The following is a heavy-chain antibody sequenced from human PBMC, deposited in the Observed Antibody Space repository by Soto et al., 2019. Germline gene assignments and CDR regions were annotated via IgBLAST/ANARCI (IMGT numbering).Heavy chain of an antibody. J-gene: IGHJ4*02. CDR2: IGGSGATT. V-gene: IGHV3-23*01. Sequence: GGSLRLSCAASGFTFSRYAMSWVRQAPGKGLEWVSAIGGSGATTYYADSVKARFTISRDNSKNTLYLQMSSLRAEDTAVYYCAKGHDGDYYYFDYWGQGTLVTVSS. CDR1: GFTFSRYA. CDR3: AKGHDGDYYYFDY. D-gene: IGHD4-17*01.